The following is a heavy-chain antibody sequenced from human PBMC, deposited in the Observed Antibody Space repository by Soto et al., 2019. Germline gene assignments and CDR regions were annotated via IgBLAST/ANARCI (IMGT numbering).Heavy chain of an antibody. J-gene: IGHJ4*01. V-gene: IGHV1-18*03. CDR2: ISTNTGNT. CDR1: GYSFTSYG. D-gene: IGHD3-10*01. Sequence: ASVKVSCKASGYSFTSYGISWVRQAPGQGLVWMGWISTNTGNTDYAQKFQGRVTMTIDTSTSTASMELRSLRSDDMAVYYCARLFGSSWGDDYWG. CDR3: ARLFGSSWGDDY.